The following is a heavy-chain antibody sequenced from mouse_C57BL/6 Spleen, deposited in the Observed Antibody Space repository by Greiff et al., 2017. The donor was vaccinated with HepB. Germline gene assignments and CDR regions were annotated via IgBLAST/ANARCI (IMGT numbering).Heavy chain of an antibody. CDR3: VSGYYVSSWAWFAY. CDR1: GYTFTSYW. Sequence: QVQLQQPGAELVKPGASVKLSCKASGYTFTSYWMHWVKQRPGRGLEWIGRIDPNSGGTKYNEKFKSKATLTVDKPSSTAYMQLSSLTSEDSAVYFVVSGYYVSSWAWFAYWGQGTLVTVSA. J-gene: IGHJ3*01. CDR2: IDPNSGGT. V-gene: IGHV1-72*01. D-gene: IGHD1-1*01.